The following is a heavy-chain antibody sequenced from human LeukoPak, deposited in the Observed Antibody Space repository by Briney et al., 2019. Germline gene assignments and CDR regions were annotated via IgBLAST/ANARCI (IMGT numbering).Heavy chain of an antibody. CDR1: GFALSSHW. CDR3: ARNNGMDV. Sequence: GGSLRLSCAASGFALSSHWMTWVRQVPGRGPEWVANVNRDGSETYYLDSVKGRFTISKDNAKNSLYLQMNSLRAEDTALYHCARNNGMDVWGQGTMVTVSS. V-gene: IGHV3-7*03. J-gene: IGHJ3*01. CDR2: VNRDGSET. D-gene: IGHD2-8*01.